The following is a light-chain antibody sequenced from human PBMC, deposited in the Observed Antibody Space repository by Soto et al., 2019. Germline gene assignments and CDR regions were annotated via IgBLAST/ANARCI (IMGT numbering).Light chain of an antibody. CDR2: LNSDGSH. CDR3: QTWDTGILV. Sequence: QLVLTQSPSASASLGASVKLTCTLSSGHSNYVIAWHQQQPEKGPRYLMKLNSDGSHSKGDGIPDRFSGSSSGAERYLTFSSLKSEDEDDYYCQTWDTGILVFGGGTKLTVL. CDR1: SGHSNYV. V-gene: IGLV4-69*01. J-gene: IGLJ2*01.